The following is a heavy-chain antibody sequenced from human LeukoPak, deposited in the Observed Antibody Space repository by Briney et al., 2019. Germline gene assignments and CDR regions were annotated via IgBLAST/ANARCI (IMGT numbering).Heavy chain of an antibody. Sequence: SVKVSCKASGGTFSRYAISWVRQARGQGLEWMGGIIPMFGIANYAQKFQGRVTITADESTSTAYMELSSLRSEDTAVYYCARDRPYTGGWRGFDYWGQGTLDTVSS. CDR3: ARDRPYTGGWRGFDY. J-gene: IGHJ4*02. V-gene: IGHV1-69*13. D-gene: IGHD6-19*01. CDR2: IIPMFGIA. CDR1: GGTFSRYA.